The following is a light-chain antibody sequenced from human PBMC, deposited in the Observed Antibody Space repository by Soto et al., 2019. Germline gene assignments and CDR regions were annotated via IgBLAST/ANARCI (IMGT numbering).Light chain of an antibody. CDR3: QQYNNWPPMA. CDR1: QSVSSN. CDR2: GAS. J-gene: IGKJ1*01. V-gene: IGKV3-15*01. Sequence: EIVMTQSPATLSVSPGERATLSCRASQSVSSNLAWYQQKPGQAPRLLIYGASTMATGIPARFSGSGSGTEFTLTISSLQSEDFAVYYCQQYNNWPPMAFGQGTKVEIK.